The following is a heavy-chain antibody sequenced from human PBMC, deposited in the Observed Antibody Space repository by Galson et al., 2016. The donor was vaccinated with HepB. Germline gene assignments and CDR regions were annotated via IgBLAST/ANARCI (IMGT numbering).Heavy chain of an antibody. CDR2: INHSGNT. CDR3: ARGTYYDSATRFDP. V-gene: IGHV4-34*01. J-gene: IGHJ5*02. Sequence: TLSLTCAVFGGTFNGYYWTWIRQPPGKGLEWIGEINHSGNTNYNPSLKSRVNLSVDMSKKQFTLELTSVTAADTAIYYCARGTYYDSATRFDPWGQGTPVTVAS. D-gene: IGHD3-3*01. CDR1: GGTFNGYY.